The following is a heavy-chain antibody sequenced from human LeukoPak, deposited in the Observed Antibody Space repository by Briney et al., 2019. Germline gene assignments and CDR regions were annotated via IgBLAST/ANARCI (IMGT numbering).Heavy chain of an antibody. CDR3: ARRRAASWSFDS. D-gene: IGHD6-13*01. CDR1: GFTFSSYA. V-gene: IGHV3-66*04. J-gene: IGHJ4*02. Sequence: GGSLRLSCAASGFTFSSYAMGWVRQAPGKGLEWVSVIYTDGRTYSADSMKGRFTLSRDNSKNTLYLQMSSLRAEDTAVYYCARRRAASWSFDSWGQGTLVTVSS. CDR2: IYTDGRT.